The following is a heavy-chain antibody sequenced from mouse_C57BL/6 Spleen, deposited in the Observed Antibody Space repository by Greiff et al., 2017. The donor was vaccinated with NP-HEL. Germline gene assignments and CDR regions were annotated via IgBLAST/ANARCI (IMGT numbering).Heavy chain of an antibody. CDR1: GYTFTDYY. J-gene: IGHJ4*01. CDR3: ASLWVYYAMDY. CDR2: INPYNGGT. Sequence: EVQLQQSGPVLVKPGASVKMSCKASGYTFTDYYMNWVKQSHGKSLEWIGVINPYNGGTSYNQTFKGKATLTVDKSYSTAYMELNSLTSEDSAVYYCASLWVYYAMDYWGQGTSVTVSS. V-gene: IGHV1-19*01.